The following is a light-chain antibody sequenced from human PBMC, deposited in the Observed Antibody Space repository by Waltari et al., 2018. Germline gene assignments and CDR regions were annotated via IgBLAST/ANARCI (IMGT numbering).Light chain of an antibody. Sequence: QPVLTQPPSVSGTPGQWVTISCSGSRSNIGDFSVNWYQHLPGSAPRLLIYSDYQRPSGVPDRFSGSKSGTSASLVVSGLQSDDEADYYCAAWDDSLSGVVFGGGTKLTVL. V-gene: IGLV1-44*01. CDR1: RSNIGDFS. CDR2: SDY. CDR3: AAWDDSLSGVV. J-gene: IGLJ2*01.